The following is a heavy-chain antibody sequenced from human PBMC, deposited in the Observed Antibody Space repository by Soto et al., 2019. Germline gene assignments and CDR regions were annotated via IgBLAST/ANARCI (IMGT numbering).Heavy chain of an antibody. Sequence: QVQLVESGGGVVQPGRSLRLSCAASGFTFSSFAIHWVRQAPGKGLEWVAVISYDGTNKYYADSVKGRFTISRDNSKNTVYLQMNSLRAEDTAVYYCAREYCISSSCRNWYDPWGQGTLVTVSS. CDR3: AREYCISSSCRNWYDP. D-gene: IGHD2-2*01. CDR1: GFTFSSFA. J-gene: IGHJ5*02. V-gene: IGHV3-30-3*01. CDR2: ISYDGTNK.